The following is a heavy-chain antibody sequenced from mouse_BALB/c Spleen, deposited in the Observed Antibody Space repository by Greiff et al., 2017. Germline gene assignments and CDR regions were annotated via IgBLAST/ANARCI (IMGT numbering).Heavy chain of an antibody. Sequence: VMLVESGPGLVAPSQSLSITCTVSGFSFTSYGVSWVRQPPGKGLEWLGVIWGDGGSNYHSALISRLSISKDNSKSQVFLKLNSLQTDETATYSCAKGGGYYSFYAMDYWGQGTSVTVSS. J-gene: IGHJ4*01. V-gene: IGHV2-3*01. CDR2: IWGDGGS. CDR1: GFSFTSYG. D-gene: IGHD2-3*01. CDR3: AKGGGYYSFYAMDY.